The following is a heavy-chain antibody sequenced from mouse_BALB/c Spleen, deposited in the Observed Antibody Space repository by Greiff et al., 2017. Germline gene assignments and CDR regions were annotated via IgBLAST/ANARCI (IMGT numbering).Heavy chain of an antibody. D-gene: IGHD2-4*01. CDR2: IYPGNSDT. J-gene: IGHJ2*01. CDR1: GYSFTSYW. CDR3: TRDPIYYDYDGDY. V-gene: IGHV1-5*01. Sequence: VQLQQSGTVLARPGASVKMSCKASGYSFTSYWMHWVKQRPAQGLEWIGAIYPGNSDTSYNQKFKGKAKLTAVTSASTAYMELSSLTNEDSAVYYCTRDPIYYDYDGDYWGQGTTLTVSS.